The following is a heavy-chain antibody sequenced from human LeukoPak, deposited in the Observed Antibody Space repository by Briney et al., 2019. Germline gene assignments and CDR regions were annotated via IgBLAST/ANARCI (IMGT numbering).Heavy chain of an antibody. J-gene: IGHJ4*02. D-gene: IGHD3-10*01. CDR1: GFTVSSNY. CDR3: ARNLGYYGSGSSFN. Sequence: GGSLRLSCAASGFTVSSNYMSWVRQAPGKGLKWVSVIYDGGNTYYADSVKGRFTISRNNSRNTVFLQMNSLRAEDTAVYYCARNLGYYGSGSSFNWGQGTLVTVSS. CDR2: IYDGGNT. V-gene: IGHV3-53*01.